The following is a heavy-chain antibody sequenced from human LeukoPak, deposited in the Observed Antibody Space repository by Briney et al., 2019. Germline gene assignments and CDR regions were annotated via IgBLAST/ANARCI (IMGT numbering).Heavy chain of an antibody. CDR2: IYHSGST. CDR3: ARGENYYDSSGYSNNWFDP. Sequence: PSETLSLTCTVSGYSISSGYYWGWIRQPPGKGLEWIGSIYHSGSTYYNPSLKSRVTISVDTSKNQFSLKLSSVTAADTAVYYCARGENYYDSSGYSNNWFDPWAREPWSPSPQ. CDR1: GYSISSGYY. D-gene: IGHD3-22*01. V-gene: IGHV4-38-2*02. J-gene: IGHJ5*02.